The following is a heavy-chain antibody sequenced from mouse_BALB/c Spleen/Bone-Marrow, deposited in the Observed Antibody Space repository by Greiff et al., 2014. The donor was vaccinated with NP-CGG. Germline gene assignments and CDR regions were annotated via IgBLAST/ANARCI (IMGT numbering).Heavy chain of an antibody. V-gene: IGHV1-4*02. Sequence: VKVVESAAELARPGASVKMSCKTSGYTFTYYTMHWVKQRPGQGLEWIGYINPSNGYTDYNQKFKDKTTLTTDKSSSTAYLQLSSLTSEDSAVYYCVRENYDYDGDAMDYWGQGTSVTVSS. J-gene: IGHJ4*01. CDR2: INPSNGYT. CDR3: VRENYDYDGDAMDY. D-gene: IGHD2-4*01. CDR1: GYTFTYYT.